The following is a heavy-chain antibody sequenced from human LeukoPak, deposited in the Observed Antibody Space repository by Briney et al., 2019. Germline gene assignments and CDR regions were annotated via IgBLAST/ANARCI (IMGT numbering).Heavy chain of an antibody. J-gene: IGHJ4*02. CDR2: ISGSGSGGST. CDR1: GFTFSCSA. V-gene: IGHV3-23*01. Sequence: GGSLTLSCAASGFTFSCSAMIWLRPAPGKGLVGVSSISGSGSGGSTYYADSAKGRFTISRDNAKNSLYLQMNSLRAEDTALYYCARGQNSGWYKVRVILDYWGQGTLVTVSS. CDR3: ARGQNSGWYKVRVILDY. D-gene: IGHD6-19*01.